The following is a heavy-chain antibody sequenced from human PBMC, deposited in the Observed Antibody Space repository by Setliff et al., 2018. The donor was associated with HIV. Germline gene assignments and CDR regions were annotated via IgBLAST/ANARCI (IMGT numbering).Heavy chain of an antibody. D-gene: IGHD6-19*01. V-gene: IGHV4-61*09. Sequence: SETLSLTCTVSGGSISSGTYFWSWIRQPAGKGLEWIGQIHTSGNANYNPSLNSRVTISVDTSKNHFSLKLSSVTAADTAVYYCARSLLPSITVAGTIGYWGQGSLVTVSS. CDR1: GGSISSGTYF. CDR3: ARSLLPSITVAGTIGY. J-gene: IGHJ4*02. CDR2: IHTSGNA.